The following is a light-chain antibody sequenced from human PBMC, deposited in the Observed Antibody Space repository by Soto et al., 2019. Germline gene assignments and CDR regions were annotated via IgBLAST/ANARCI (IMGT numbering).Light chain of an antibody. CDR1: SSDVGGYNY. J-gene: IGLJ2*01. Sequence: QSALTQPASVSRSLGQSITISCTGTSSDVGGYNYVSWYQQHPGKDPKVVIFEVTKRPSGVSSRFSGSKSGNTASLTVSGLQAEDEGDYYCSSYTSSSTVLFGGGTKVTVL. CDR2: EVT. CDR3: SSYTSSSTVL. V-gene: IGLV2-14*01.